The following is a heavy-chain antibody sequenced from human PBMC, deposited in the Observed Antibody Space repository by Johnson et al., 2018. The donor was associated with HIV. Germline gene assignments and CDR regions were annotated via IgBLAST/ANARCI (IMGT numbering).Heavy chain of an antibody. D-gene: IGHD6-19*01. CDR2: IRTDGSNE. Sequence: QMLLVESGGDVVQPGRSLRLSCAASGFTFRSYGLHWVRQAPGKGLPWVACIRTDGSNEYYADPVKGRFTISRDNAKNTLYLQMHRLGAEDTAVYYCARGRAVAGTRAFDIWGQGTMVTVSS. CDR1: GFTFRSYG. CDR3: ARGRAVAGTRAFDI. V-gene: IGHV3-30*02. J-gene: IGHJ3*02.